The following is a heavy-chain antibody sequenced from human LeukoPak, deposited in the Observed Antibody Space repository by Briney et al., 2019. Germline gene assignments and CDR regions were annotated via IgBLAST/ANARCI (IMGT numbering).Heavy chain of an antibody. CDR3: ARLGGAALSAY. J-gene: IGHJ4*02. V-gene: IGHV4-4*02. D-gene: IGHD2-15*01. CDR1: GGSISSSTW. CDR2: IHHSGTT. Sequence: SGTLSLTCTVSGGSISSSTWWSWVRQPPGKGLECIGEIHHSGTTNYNPSLKSRVTISIDKSKNQFSLKLNSVTAADTAVYYCARLGGAALSAYWGQGTLVTVSS.